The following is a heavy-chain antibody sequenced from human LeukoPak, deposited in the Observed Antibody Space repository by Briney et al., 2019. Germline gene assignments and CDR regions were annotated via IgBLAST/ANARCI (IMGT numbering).Heavy chain of an antibody. CDR1: GFTVSSNY. V-gene: IGHV3-53*01. D-gene: IGHD5-18*01. J-gene: IGHJ6*02. CDR2: IYSGGST. Sequence: QPGGSLRLSCAASGFTVSSNYMSWVRQAPGKGLEWVSVIYSGGSTYYADSVKGRFTISRDNSKNTLYLQMNSLRAEDTAVYYCARDAVDTANAVWGQGTTVTVSS. CDR3: ARDAVDTANAV.